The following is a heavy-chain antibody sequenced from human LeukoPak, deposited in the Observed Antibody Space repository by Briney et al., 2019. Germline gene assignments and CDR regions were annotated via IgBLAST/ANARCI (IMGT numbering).Heavy chain of an antibody. D-gene: IGHD3-16*01. V-gene: IGHV3-7*01. CDR3: AKDYGGGYFDC. Sequence: GESLTLSCVVSRFTFSRFWMAWVRQAPGKGPEWVAQIKEDGSEKYYMDFVEGRFTISRDNAKNSLYLQMNSLRAEDTAVYYYAKDYGGGYFDCWGQGTLVTVSS. J-gene: IGHJ4*02. CDR2: IKEDGSEK. CDR1: RFTFSRFW.